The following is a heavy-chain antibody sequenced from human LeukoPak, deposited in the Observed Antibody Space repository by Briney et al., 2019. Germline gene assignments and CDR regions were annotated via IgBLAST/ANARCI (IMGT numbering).Heavy chain of an antibody. CDR3: ARVKQQLVAPDY. V-gene: IGHV3-48*03. CDR2: ISSSGSTI. D-gene: IGHD6-13*01. J-gene: IGHJ4*02. CDR1: GFTFSSYE. Sequence: GGSLRLSCAASGFTFSSYEMNWVRQGPGKGLEWVSYISSSGSTIYYADSVKGRFTISRDNAKNSLYLQMNSLRAEDTAVYYCARVKQQLVAPDYWGQGTLVTVSS.